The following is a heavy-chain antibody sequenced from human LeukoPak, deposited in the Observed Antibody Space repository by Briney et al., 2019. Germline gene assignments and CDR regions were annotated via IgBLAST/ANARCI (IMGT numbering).Heavy chain of an antibody. V-gene: IGHV3-23*01. CDR2: ISGSGGST. J-gene: IGHJ6*02. D-gene: IGHD2-15*01. CDR1: GFTFSSHA. CDR3: ARDLMGYCSGGSCLGYYYYGMDV. Sequence: GGSLRLSCAASGFTFSSHAMSWVRQAPGKGLEWVSAISGSGGSTYYADSVKGRFTISRDNSKNTLYLQMNSLRAEDTAVYYCARDLMGYCSGGSCLGYYYYGMDVWGQGTTVTVSS.